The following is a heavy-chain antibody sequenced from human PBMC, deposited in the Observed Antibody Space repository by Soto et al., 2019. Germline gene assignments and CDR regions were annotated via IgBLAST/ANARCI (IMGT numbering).Heavy chain of an antibody. CDR3: ARPAYSNYGLGVDV. CDR1: GFTFSVYW. J-gene: IGHJ6*02. V-gene: IGHV3-74*01. CDR2: IDSDGSTT. D-gene: IGHD4-4*01. Sequence: EVQLVESGGGLVQPGGSLRLSCAASGFTFSVYWMHWVRQAPGKGLVWVSRIDSDGSTTSYADSVKGRFTISRDNAKSTLYLQMNSLRAEDTAVYYCARPAYSNYGLGVDVWGQGTTVTVSS.